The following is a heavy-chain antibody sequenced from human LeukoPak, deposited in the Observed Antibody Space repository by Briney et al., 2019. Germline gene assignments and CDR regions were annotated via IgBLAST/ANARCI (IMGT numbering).Heavy chain of an antibody. CDR2: ISTNGGNT. D-gene: IGHD4-17*01. CDR3: ARGMTTVTWAFDI. CDR1: GFTFSSYE. Sequence: GGSLRLSCAASGFTFSSYEMNWVRQAPGKGLEYVSAISTNGGNTYYANSVKGRFTISRDNSKNTLYLQMGSLRAEDMAVYYCARGMTTVTWAFDIWGQGTMVTVSS. V-gene: IGHV3-64*01. J-gene: IGHJ3*02.